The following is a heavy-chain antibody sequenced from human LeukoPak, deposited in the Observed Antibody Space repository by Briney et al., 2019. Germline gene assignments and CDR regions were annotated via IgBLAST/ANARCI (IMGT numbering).Heavy chain of an antibody. CDR3: ARVNSSGWGGYYYYYYMDV. J-gene: IGHJ6*03. CDR1: GYSISSGYY. CDR2: IYHSGST. D-gene: IGHD6-19*01. Sequence: SETLSLTCTVSGYSISSGYYWGWIRQPPGKGLEWIGSIYHSGSTYYNPSLKSRVTISVDTSKNRFSLKLSSVTAADTAVYYCARVNSSGWGGYYYYYYMDVWGKGTTVTVSS. V-gene: IGHV4-38-2*02.